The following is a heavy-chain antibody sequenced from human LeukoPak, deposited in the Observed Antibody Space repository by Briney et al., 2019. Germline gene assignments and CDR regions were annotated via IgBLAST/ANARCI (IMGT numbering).Heavy chain of an antibody. CDR3: ATDGQCGFTTCPGLQF. D-gene: IGHD2-2*01. Sequence: SETLSLTCTVYGGSTNTGGYFWSWIRQPPGKGLEWIGYVFRTGSTTYNPSLDSRVTISLDRSRNQVSLRLTSVTAADSAMYYCATDGQCGFTTCPGLQFWGQGILVSVSS. J-gene: IGHJ4*02. V-gene: IGHV4-30-2*01. CDR2: VFRTGST. CDR1: GGSTNTGGYF.